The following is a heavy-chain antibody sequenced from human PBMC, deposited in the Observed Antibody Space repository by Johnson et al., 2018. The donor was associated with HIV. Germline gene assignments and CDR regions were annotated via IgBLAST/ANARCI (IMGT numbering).Heavy chain of an antibody. CDR2: IKQDGSEK. CDR1: GFTFSSYW. V-gene: IGHV3-7*02. CDR3: ARQLGSDAFDI. Sequence: VQLVESGGGLVKPGGSLRLSCAASGFTFSSYWMSWVRQAPGKGLEWVDNIKQDGSEKYYVDSVKGRFTISRDNAKNSLYLQMNSLRAEDTAVYYCARQLGSDAFDIWGQGTMVTVSS. D-gene: IGHD7-27*01. J-gene: IGHJ3*02.